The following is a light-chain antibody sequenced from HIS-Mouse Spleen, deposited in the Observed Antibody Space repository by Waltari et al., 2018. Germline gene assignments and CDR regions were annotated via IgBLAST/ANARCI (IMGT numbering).Light chain of an antibody. V-gene: IGLV2-23*01. CDR1: SSDVGRYNL. CDR3: CSYAGSSTLV. Sequence: QSALTQPAPVSGSPGQSIAIPCPGTSSDVGRYNLVCWYQQHPGKAPKLRIYEGSKRPSGVSNRFSGSKSGNTASLTISGLQAEDEADYYCCSYAGSSTLVFGGGTKLTVL. CDR2: EGS. J-gene: IGLJ3*02.